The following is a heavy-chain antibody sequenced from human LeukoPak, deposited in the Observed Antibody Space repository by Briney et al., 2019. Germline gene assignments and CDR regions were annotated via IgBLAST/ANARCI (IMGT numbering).Heavy chain of an antibody. V-gene: IGHV4-39*07. CDR1: GGSISSSSYY. CDR3: ARDPGSSSLTYYYGMDV. Sequence: SETLSLTCTVSGGSISSSSYYWGWIRQPPGKGLEWIGSIYYSGSTYYNPSLKSRVTISVDTSKNQFSLKLSSVTAADTAVYYCARDPGSSSLTYYYGMDVWGQGTTVTVSS. D-gene: IGHD6-13*01. CDR2: IYYSGST. J-gene: IGHJ6*02.